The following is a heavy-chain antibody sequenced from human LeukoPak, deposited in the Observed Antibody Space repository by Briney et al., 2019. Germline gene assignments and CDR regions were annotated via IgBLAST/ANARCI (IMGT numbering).Heavy chain of an antibody. CDR2: IDPTESYI. Sequence: GESLRISCQGSGYSFTTYWITWVRQVPGKGLEWMGTIDPTESYINYSPSFQGHVVISVDKSISTAYLKWNSLKASDTAMYYCARVETSGSRDFDLWGQGTLVTVSS. CDR1: GYSFTTYW. CDR3: ARVETSGSRDFDL. V-gene: IGHV5-10-1*01. D-gene: IGHD3-10*01. J-gene: IGHJ4*02.